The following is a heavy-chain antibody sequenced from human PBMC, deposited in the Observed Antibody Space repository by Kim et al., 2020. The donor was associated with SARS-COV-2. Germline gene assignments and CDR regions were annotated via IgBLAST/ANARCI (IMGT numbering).Heavy chain of an antibody. D-gene: IGHD1-1*01. CDR3: AREGALEQGAFDI. CDR2: IWYDGSNK. J-gene: IGHJ3*02. CDR1: GFTFSSYG. Sequence: GGSLRLSCAASGFTFSSYGMHWVRQAPGKGLEWVAVIWYDGSNKYYADSVKGRFTISRDNSKNTLYLQMNSLRAEDTAVYYCAREGALEQGAFDIWGQGTMVTVSS. V-gene: IGHV3-33*01.